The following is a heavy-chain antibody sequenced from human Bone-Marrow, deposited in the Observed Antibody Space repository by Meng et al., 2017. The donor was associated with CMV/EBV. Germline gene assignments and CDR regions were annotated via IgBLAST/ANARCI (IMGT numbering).Heavy chain of an antibody. V-gene: IGHV3-23*03. D-gene: IGHD3-22*01. CDR2: IYSGGSST. CDR3: AKWVGYYYDSSGYLDY. CDR1: GFTFSSYA. J-gene: IGHJ4*02. Sequence: GEYLKIPCAASGFTFSSYAMSWVRQAPGKGLEWVSVIYSGGSSTYYADSVKGRFTISRDNSKNTLYLQMNSLRAEDTAVYYCAKWVGYYYDSSGYLDYWGQGTLVTVSS.